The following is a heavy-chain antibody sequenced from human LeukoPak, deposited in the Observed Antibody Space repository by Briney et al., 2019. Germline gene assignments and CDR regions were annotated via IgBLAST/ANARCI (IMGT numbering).Heavy chain of an antibody. CDR2: ISGSGGST. D-gene: IGHD3-22*01. CDR1: GFTFSSYA. V-gene: IGHV3-23*01. CDR3: AKQFPSAIVVVTSYYFDY. J-gene: IGHJ4*02. Sequence: GGSLRLSCAASGFTFSSYAMSWVRQAPGKGLEWVSGISGSGGSTYYADSVKGRFTISRDNSKNTLYLQMNSLRAEDTAVYYCAKQFPSAIVVVTSYYFDYWGQGTLVTVSS.